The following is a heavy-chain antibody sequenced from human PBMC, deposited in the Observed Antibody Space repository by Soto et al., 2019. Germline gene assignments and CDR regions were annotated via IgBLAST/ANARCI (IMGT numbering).Heavy chain of an antibody. D-gene: IGHD3-22*01. J-gene: IGHJ4*02. V-gene: IGHV3-30*19. CDR2: ISYDGSDK. CDR1: GFNVVMYG. Sequence: GGSLRLSCTTSGFNVVMYGFHWVRQAPGKGLEWVALISYDGSDKDYADSVKGRFTISRDNSRNTLFLQMNSLRAEDTAVYYCARDYYKYYDSSGYYRSPAYWGQGTLVTVSS. CDR3: ARDYYKYYDSSGYYRSPAY.